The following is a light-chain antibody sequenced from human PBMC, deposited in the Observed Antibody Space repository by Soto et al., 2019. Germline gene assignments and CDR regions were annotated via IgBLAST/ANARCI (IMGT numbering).Light chain of an antibody. J-gene: IGKJ5*01. CDR1: QSVSSS. CDR2: GAS. V-gene: IGKV3-15*01. CDR3: QHYNNWST. Sequence: EIVMTQSPATLSVSPGERATLSCRASQSVSSSLAWYQQRPGQAPRLLIYGASTRATDIPARFSGSGSGTAFTLTITNLQSEDFAIYYCQHYNNWSTFGQGTRLEIK.